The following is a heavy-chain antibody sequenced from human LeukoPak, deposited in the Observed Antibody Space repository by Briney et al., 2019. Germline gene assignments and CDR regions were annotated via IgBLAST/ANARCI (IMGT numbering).Heavy chain of an antibody. CDR2: INAGNGNT. J-gene: IGHJ4*02. CDR1: GYTFTSYG. CDR3: ARSSHCSSTSCYDY. D-gene: IGHD2-2*01. Sequence: ASVKVSCKASGYTFTSYGISWVRQAPGQGLEWMGWINAGNGNTKYSQKFQGRVTITRDTSASTAYMELSSLRSEDTAVYYCARSSHCSSTSCYDYWGQGTLVTVSS. V-gene: IGHV1-3*01.